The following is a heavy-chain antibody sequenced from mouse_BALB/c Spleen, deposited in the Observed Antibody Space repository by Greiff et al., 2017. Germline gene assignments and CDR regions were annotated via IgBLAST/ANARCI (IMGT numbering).Heavy chain of an antibody. J-gene: IGHJ4*01. Sequence: EVKLMESGGGLVKPGGSLKLSCAASGFTFSSYAMSWVRQTPEKRLEWVASISSGGSTYYPDSVKGRFTISRDNARNILYLQMSSLRSEDTAMYYCAHNYRDAMDYWGQGTSVTVSS. CDR2: ISSGGST. CDR3: AHNYRDAMDY. CDR1: GFTFSSYA. V-gene: IGHV5-6-5*01. D-gene: IGHD1-3*01.